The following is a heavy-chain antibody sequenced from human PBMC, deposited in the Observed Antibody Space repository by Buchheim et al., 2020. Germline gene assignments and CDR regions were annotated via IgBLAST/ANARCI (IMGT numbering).Heavy chain of an antibody. CDR1: GFTFSDHY. CDR2: TRDKANSVTT. V-gene: IGHV3-72*01. D-gene: IGHD3-10*01. J-gene: IGHJ4*02. CDR3: VRLRNYYYVN. Sequence: DVQLVESGGGLVQPGGSLRLSCAASGFTFSDHYMDWVRQAPGKGLEWVGRTRDKANSVTTEYAASVRGRFTISRDDSKNSLYLQVNSLKTEDTAVYYCVRLRNYYYVNWGQGTL.